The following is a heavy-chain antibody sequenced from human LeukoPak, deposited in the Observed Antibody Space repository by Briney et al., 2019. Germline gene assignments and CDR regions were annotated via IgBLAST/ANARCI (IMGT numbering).Heavy chain of an antibody. J-gene: IGHJ5*02. CDR1: GGSISSGSYY. Sequence: SETLSLTCTVSGGSISSGSYYWSWIRQPAGKGLEWIGRIYTSGSTNYNPSLKGRVTISVDTSKNQFSLKLSSVTAADTAVYYCARDPWDYDILTGYYVNWFDPWGQGTLVTVSS. V-gene: IGHV4-61*02. CDR3: ARDPWDYDILTGYYVNWFDP. D-gene: IGHD3-9*01. CDR2: IYTSGST.